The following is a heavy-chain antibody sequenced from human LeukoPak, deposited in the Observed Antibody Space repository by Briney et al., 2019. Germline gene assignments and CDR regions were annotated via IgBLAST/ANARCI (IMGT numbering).Heavy chain of an antibody. V-gene: IGHV4-34*01. D-gene: IGHD3-10*01. CDR2: INHSGST. Sequence: PSETLSLTCAVYGGSFSGYYWSWIRQPPGKGLEWIGEINHSGSTNYNPSLKSRVTISVDTSKNQFSLKLSSVTAADTAVYYCARGRGKYYGSGSYYQGWFDPWGQGTLVTVSS. CDR1: GGSFSGYY. CDR3: ARGRGKYYGSGSYYQGWFDP. J-gene: IGHJ5*02.